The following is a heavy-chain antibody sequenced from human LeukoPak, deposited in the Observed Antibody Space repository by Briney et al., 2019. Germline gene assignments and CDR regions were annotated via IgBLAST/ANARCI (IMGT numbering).Heavy chain of an antibody. CDR2: IYHSGSK. J-gene: IGHJ5*02. D-gene: IGHD2-2*02. CDR1: GGSISSGGYS. V-gene: IGHV4-30-2*01. Sequence: SETLSLTCAVSGGSISSGGYSWSWIRRPPGKGLEWIGYIYHSGSKYYNRSLKIRVAISVDSSKNQFSLKLSSVPAADTAVYYCDRDRGAEYCSSTSCYRDNGFDPGGQGTRVTVSS. CDR3: DRDRGAEYCSSTSCYRDNGFDP.